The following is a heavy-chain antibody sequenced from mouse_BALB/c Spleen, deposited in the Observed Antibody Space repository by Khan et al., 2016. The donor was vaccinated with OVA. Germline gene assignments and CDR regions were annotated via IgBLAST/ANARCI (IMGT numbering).Heavy chain of an antibody. CDR3: TRHGYVAWFTY. J-gene: IGHJ3*01. CDR1: GYSFTSYY. V-gene: IGHV1S135*01. Sequence: VQLQQSGPELMKPRASVKISCKASGYSFTSYYLHWVMQSHGESLEWIGYVDPFSGGTTYNQKFKGKATLTVDKSSSTAYMHLSNLTSEDSAVYYCTRHGYVAWFTYWGQGTLVTVSA. D-gene: IGHD2-2*01. CDR2: VDPFSGGT.